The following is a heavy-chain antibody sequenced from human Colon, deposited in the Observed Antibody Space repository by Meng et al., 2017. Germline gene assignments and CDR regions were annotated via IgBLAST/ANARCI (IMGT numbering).Heavy chain of an antibody. CDR2: IHYSGSR. V-gene: IGHV4-61*01. CDR3: ARFYGSGTFEVHDY. CDR1: GGSVSSASYY. J-gene: IGHJ4*02. Sequence: QGQRKGSGPGLVRPSETLSLTCNVSGGSVSSASYYWSWIRQPPGKGLEWIGLIHYSGSRNYNPSLKSRVTMSVDTSKNQVSLRLTSVTAADTAVYYCARFYGSGTFEVHDYWGQGTLVTVSS. D-gene: IGHD3-10*01.